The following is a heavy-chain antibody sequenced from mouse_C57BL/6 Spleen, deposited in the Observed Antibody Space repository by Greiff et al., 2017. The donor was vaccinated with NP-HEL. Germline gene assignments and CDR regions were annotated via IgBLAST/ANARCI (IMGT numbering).Heavy chain of an antibody. CDR1: GYTFTSYW. J-gene: IGHJ1*03. CDR3: ARYDSYWYFDV. D-gene: IGHD2-4*01. Sequence: QVHVKQPGAELVKPGASVKLSCKASGYTFTSYWMHWVKQRPGQGLEWIGMIHPNSGSTNYNEKFKSKATLTVDKSSSTAYMQLSSLTSEDSAVYYCARYDSYWYFDVWGTGTTVTVSS. V-gene: IGHV1-64*01. CDR2: IHPNSGST.